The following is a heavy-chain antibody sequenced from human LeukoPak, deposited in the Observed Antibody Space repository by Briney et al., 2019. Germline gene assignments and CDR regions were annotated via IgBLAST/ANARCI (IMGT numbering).Heavy chain of an antibody. D-gene: IGHD3-9*01. CDR2: IKXXXXXX. CDR1: GFTFSXYW. CDR3: ARDYTGYFP. V-gene: IGHV3-7*03. Sequence: PGGSLRLSCEATGFTFSXYWMSWVRXAPGKXXEXVANIKXXXXXXXXXXXXXGRFTISXXNAXXXXYLQMNSLRAEDTAVYYCARDYTGYFPWGQGTLVIVSS. J-gene: IGHJ5*02.